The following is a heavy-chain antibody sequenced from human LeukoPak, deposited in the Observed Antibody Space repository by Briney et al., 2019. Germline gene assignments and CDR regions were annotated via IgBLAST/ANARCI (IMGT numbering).Heavy chain of an antibody. J-gene: IGHJ4*02. CDR2: IYSGGST. CDR3: ARVVNSYGGSRNFDY. CDR1: GFTVSSNY. V-gene: IGHV3-53*01. Sequence: GGSLRLSCAASGFTVSSNYMSWVRQAPGKGLEWVSVIYSGGSTYYADSVKGRFTISRDNSKNTLYLQMNSLRAEDTAVYYCARVVNSYGGSRNFDYWGQGTLVTVSS. D-gene: IGHD4-23*01.